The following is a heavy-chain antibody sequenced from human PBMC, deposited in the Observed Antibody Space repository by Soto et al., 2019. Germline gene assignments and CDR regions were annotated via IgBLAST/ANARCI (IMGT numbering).Heavy chain of an antibody. D-gene: IGHD3-10*01. V-gene: IGHV3-30*18. CDR1: GFTFSSYG. CDR2: ISYDGSNK. J-gene: IGHJ6*04. CDR3: AKDRSGLYYYGSGIEV. Sequence: QVQLVESGGGVVQPGRSLRLSCAASGFTFSSYGMHWVRQAPGKGLEWGAVISYDGSNKYYADSVKGRFTISRDNSKNTLYLQMNSLRAEDTAVYYCAKDRSGLYYYGSGIEVWGKGTTVTVSS.